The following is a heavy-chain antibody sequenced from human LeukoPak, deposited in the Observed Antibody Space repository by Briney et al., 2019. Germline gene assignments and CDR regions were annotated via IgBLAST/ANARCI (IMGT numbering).Heavy chain of an antibody. V-gene: IGHV1-18*01. J-gene: IGHJ4*02. CDR1: GYTFTSYG. CDR3: ARKGRSYWNGYYFDY. CDR2: ISAYNGNT. Sequence: ASVKVSCKASGYTFTSYGISWARQAPGQGLEWMGWISAYNGNTNYAQKLQGRVTMTTDTSTSTAYMELRSLRSDDTAVYYCARKGRSYWNGYYFDYWGQGTLVTVSS. D-gene: IGHD1-26*01.